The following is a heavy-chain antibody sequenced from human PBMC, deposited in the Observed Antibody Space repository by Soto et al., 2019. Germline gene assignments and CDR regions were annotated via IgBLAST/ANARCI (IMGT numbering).Heavy chain of an antibody. Sequence: SETLALTGAVYGGAFRGDYWSWSRQPPGKGLDCIGDLNQRGSPNDNPSLKSRVSLSVDTSKNQFSLKLSSVTAADTAVYYCAREVMDLAAAESARGLDPWGQGTRVTVSP. CDR1: GGAFRGDY. CDR2: LNQRGSP. D-gene: IGHD6-13*01. J-gene: IGHJ5*02. CDR3: AREVMDLAAAESARGLDP. V-gene: IGHV4-34*01.